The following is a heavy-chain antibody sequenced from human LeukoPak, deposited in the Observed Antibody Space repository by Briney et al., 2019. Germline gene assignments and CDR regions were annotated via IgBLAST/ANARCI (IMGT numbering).Heavy chain of an antibody. D-gene: IGHD3-3*01. CDR3: ARGYDFWSGYFDY. V-gene: IGHV4-31*03. J-gene: IGHJ4*02. CDR1: GGSISSGGYY. Sequence: PSETLSLTCTVSGGSISSGGYYWSWVRQRPGTGLEWIGYIYYSGSTYYNPSLKSRVTISVDTSKNQFSLKLSSVTTADTAVYYCARGYDFWSGYFDYWGQGTLVTVSS. CDR2: IYYSGST.